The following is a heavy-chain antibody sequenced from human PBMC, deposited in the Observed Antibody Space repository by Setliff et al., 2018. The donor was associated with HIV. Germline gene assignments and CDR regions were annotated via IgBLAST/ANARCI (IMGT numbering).Heavy chain of an antibody. Sequence: SLTCTVSGGSISSYYWSWMRQPPGKGLEWIGYIFTSGSTNYNPSLKSRVTISVDTSKNQFSLKLSSVTAADTAVYYCARRGVVGWGYYSSPIFDYWGQGTLVTVSS. D-gene: IGHD3-10*01. V-gene: IGHV4-4*09. CDR2: IFTSGST. J-gene: IGHJ4*02. CDR1: GGSISSYY. CDR3: ARRGVVGWGYYSSPIFDY.